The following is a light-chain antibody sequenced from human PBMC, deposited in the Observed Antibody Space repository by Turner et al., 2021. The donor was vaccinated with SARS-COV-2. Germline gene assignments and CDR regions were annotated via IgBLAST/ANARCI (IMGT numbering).Light chain of an antibody. J-gene: IGKJ2*01. CDR3: QQSYTIPYT. CDR1: QSIFDY. Sequence: DIQMTQSPSSLSASVGDRVTMTCRASQSIFDYLTWYQQRPGKAPKLLIYSASSLESGVPSRFGGSGSGRDFTLTISSLQPEDFATYYCQQSYTIPYTFGQGTKLQIK. CDR2: SAS. V-gene: IGKV1-39*01.